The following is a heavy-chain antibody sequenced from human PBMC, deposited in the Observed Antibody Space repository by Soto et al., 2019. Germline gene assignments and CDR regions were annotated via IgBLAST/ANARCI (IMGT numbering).Heavy chain of an antibody. Sequence: SETLSLTCTVSGGSVTNSSYYWGWIRQSPGKGLEWIGSVYYRGSSYSKSSVKSRVTISVDTSKNRFSLSLNSVPASDTAVYSCVSQPTTVPTQAYFDYWGPGALVTVS. CDR3: VSQPTTVPTQAYFDY. D-gene: IGHD4-17*01. CDR1: GGSVTNSSYY. CDR2: VYYRGSS. V-gene: IGHV4-39*01. J-gene: IGHJ4*02.